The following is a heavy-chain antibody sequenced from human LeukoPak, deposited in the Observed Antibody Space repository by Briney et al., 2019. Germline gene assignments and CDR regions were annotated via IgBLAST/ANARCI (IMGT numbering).Heavy chain of an antibody. D-gene: IGHD6-13*01. V-gene: IGHV3-48*01. J-gene: IGHJ4*02. Sequence: GGSLRLSCATSGFTFTSHSLHWVRQAPGKGLEWVSHISSSSSATYYVDSVRGRFTISRDNAKKSLYLQMNSLRGEDTAVYYCAVWAGAAAGFSGPFDYWGQGTLVTVPT. CDR3: AVWAGAAAGFSGPFDY. CDR1: GFTFTSHS. CDR2: ISSSSSAT.